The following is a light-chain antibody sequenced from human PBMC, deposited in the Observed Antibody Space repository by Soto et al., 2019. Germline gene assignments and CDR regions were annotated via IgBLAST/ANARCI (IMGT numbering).Light chain of an antibody. Sequence: DIQMTQSPSTLSASGGDRVTITCRASQSISSWLAWYQQKPGKAPKLLIYEASRLEIGVPSRFSGSGSGTEFTLTISSMQPDDFATYYCHQYNSYFRTFGQGTKV. CDR2: EAS. V-gene: IGKV1-5*03. J-gene: IGKJ1*01. CDR3: HQYNSYFRT. CDR1: QSISSW.